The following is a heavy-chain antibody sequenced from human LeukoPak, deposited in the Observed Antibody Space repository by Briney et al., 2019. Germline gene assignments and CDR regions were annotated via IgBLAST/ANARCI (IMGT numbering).Heavy chain of an antibody. CDR1: GFTFSSYS. CDR3: ARAHPYYYDSSGYSYYFDY. D-gene: IGHD3-22*01. Sequence: GGSLRLSCAASGFTFSSYSMNWVRQAPGKGLEWVSYISSSSSTIYYADSVKGRFTISRDNAKNSLYLQMNSLRAEDTAVYYCARAHPYYYDSSGYSYYFDYWGQGTLVTVSS. J-gene: IGHJ4*02. CDR2: ISSSSSTI. V-gene: IGHV3-48*01.